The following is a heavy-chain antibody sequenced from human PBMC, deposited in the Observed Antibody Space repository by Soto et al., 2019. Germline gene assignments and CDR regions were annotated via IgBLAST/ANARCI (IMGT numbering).Heavy chain of an antibody. D-gene: IGHD6-19*01. V-gene: IGHV3-21*01. J-gene: IGHJ4*02. CDR2: ISSSSSYI. CDR3: ARGGIAVAVPPPDY. Sequence: VQLVESGGGLVKPGGSLRLSCAASGFTFSSYSMNWVRQAPGKGLVWVSSISSSSSYIYYADSVKGRFTISRDNAKNSLYLQMNSLRAEDTAVYYCARGGIAVAVPPPDYWGQGTLVTVSS. CDR1: GFTFSSYS.